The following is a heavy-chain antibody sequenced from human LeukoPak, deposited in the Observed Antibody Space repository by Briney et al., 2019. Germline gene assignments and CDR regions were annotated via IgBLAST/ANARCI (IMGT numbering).Heavy chain of an antibody. J-gene: IGHJ1*01. CDR1: GFTVSSNY. Sequence: PGGSLRLSCAASGFTVSSNYMSWVRQAPGKGLEWVSVIYSGGSTYYADSVKGRFTISRDSSKNTLYLQMNSLRAEDTAVYYCARASGSYSRAEYFQHWGQGTLVTVSS. CDR2: IYSGGST. V-gene: IGHV3-53*01. CDR3: ARASGSYSRAEYFQH. D-gene: IGHD1-26*01.